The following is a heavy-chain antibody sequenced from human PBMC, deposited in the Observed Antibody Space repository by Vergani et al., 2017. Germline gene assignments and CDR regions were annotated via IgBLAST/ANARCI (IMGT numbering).Heavy chain of an antibody. CDR2: ISYDGSNE. J-gene: IGHJ4*02. Sequence: VQVVESGGGLVQPGGSLRLSCAASGFIFSSYAMHWVRQAPGKGLEWVAVISYDGSNEYYADSVKGRFTISRDNSKSTLYLQMNSLRAEDTAVYYCARDLEGDYWGQGTLVTVSS. CDR1: GFIFSSYA. V-gene: IGHV3-30-3*01. CDR3: ARDLEGDY.